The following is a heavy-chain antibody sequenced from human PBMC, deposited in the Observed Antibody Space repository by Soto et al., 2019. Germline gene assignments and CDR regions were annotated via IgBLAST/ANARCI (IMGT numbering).Heavy chain of an antibody. CDR2: ISNGGVST. Sequence: EVQLLESGGGLVQPGGSLRLSCAASGFTFSSNAMSWVRQAPGKGLEWVSSISNGGVSTYYADSVKGRSTISGDNSRDTLYLQMNSLRAEDTALYYCVKGGRLYFMDVWGKGTPVTVSS. CDR1: GFTFSSNA. J-gene: IGHJ6*03. V-gene: IGHV3-23*01. CDR3: VKGGRLYFMDV.